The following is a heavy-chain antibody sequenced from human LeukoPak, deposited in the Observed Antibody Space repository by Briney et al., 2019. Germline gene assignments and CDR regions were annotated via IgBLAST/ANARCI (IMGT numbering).Heavy chain of an antibody. CDR3: ARDRGYYDSSGYITLGAFDI. CDR1: GFTFSSYA. Sequence: PGRSLRLSCAASGFTFSSYAMHWVRQAPGKGLEWVAVISYDGSNKYYADSVKGRFTISRDNSKNTLYLQMDSLRAEDTAVYYCARDRGYYDSSGYITLGAFDIWGQGTMVTVSS. V-gene: IGHV3-30*14. J-gene: IGHJ3*02. CDR2: ISYDGSNK. D-gene: IGHD3-22*01.